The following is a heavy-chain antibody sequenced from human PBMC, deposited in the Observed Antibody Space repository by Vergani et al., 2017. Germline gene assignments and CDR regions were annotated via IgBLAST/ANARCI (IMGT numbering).Heavy chain of an antibody. CDR2: IYYSGSP. J-gene: IGHJ5*02. V-gene: IGHV4-39*01. CDR3: ARHHCSITSCYRSGWFDP. Sequence: QLQLQESGPGLVKPSETLSLTCPVPGGSISSSSYYWGWLRQPKGKGLEWIGSIYYSGSPYYNPSLKSRVSISVDTSKNQFSRKLSSVTAADTVVYYCARHHCSITSCYRSGWFDPWGQGSLVTFSS. D-gene: IGHD2-2*02. CDR1: GGSISSSSYY.